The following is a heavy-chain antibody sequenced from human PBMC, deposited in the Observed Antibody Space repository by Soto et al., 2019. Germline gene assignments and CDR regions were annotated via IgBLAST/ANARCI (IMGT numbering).Heavy chain of an antibody. J-gene: IGHJ4*02. D-gene: IGHD1-20*01. CDR3: ARDSGIRGPSGDLDY. Sequence: QVQLVQSGAEVKEPGASVKVSCRTSGYTFMSHVMHWVRQAPGQRLEWMGWVTGGNGDTKYSQNFQGRVNITRDTSATTGYMELSRLASEDTAIYYCARDSGIRGPSGDLDYWGQGTLVTVSS. CDR2: VTGGNGDT. V-gene: IGHV1-3*01. CDR1: GYTFMSHV.